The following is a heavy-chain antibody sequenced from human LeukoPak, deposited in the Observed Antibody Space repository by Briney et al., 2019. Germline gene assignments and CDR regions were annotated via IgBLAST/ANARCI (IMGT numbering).Heavy chain of an antibody. CDR1: GFTFTSSA. J-gene: IGHJ3*02. Sequence: SVKVSCKASGFTFTSSAVQWVRQARGQRLEWIGWIVVGSGNTNYAQKFQERVTITRDMSTSTAYMELSSLRSEDTAVYYCARGLTRAGLQDAFDIWGQGTMVTVSS. CDR3: ARGLTRAGLQDAFDI. CDR2: IVVGSGNT. D-gene: IGHD5-24*01. V-gene: IGHV1-58*01.